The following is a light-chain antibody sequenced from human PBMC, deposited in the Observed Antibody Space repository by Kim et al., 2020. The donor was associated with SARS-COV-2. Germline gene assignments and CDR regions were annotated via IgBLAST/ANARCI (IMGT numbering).Light chain of an antibody. Sequence: ASAGDRVTITCRASQSVASYLNWYQQKPGKAPKLLIYAASNLHSGVPSRFSGSGSGTDFTLTISSLQPEDFATYYCQQSYSIPFTFGPGTKVDIK. V-gene: IGKV1-39*01. CDR2: AAS. CDR1: QSVASY. J-gene: IGKJ3*01. CDR3: QQSYSIPFT.